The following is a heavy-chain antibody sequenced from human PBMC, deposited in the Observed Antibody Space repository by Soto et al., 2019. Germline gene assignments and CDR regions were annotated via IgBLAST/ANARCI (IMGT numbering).Heavy chain of an antibody. CDR1: GFTFTSYA. Sequence: GASVKVSCKASGFTFTSYAMHWVRQAPGQRLEWMGWINAGNGNTIYSQNFQGRVTITRDTSASTAYMELSSLTSEDTAVYYCARDLRGGTIPYYYHGMDVWGQGTTVTVSS. D-gene: IGHD3-10*01. CDR2: INAGNGNT. CDR3: ARDLRGGTIPYYYHGMDV. V-gene: IGHV1-3*01. J-gene: IGHJ6*02.